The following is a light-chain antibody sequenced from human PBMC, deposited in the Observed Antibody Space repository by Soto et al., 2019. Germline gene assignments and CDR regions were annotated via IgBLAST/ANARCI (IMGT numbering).Light chain of an antibody. J-gene: IGLJ2*01. CDR2: GNN. CDR3: QSYDRSLSSPI. Sequence: QSVLTQPPSVSGAPGQTITISCTGSSSNIGAGYDVHWYQQLPGRAPKLLIYGNNNRPSGVPDRFSGSKSGTSVSLAITGLRGEDEADYYCQSYDRSLSSPIFGGGTKLTVL. CDR1: SSNIGAGYD. V-gene: IGLV1-40*01.